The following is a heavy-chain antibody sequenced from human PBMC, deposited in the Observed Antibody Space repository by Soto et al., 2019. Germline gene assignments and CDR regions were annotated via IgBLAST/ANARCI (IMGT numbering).Heavy chain of an antibody. CDR1: GFTFSNYA. V-gene: IGHV3-23*01. CDR2: ISGSGGRS. Sequence: EVQLWDSGGGLVQPGGSLRLSGAASGFTFSNYAMTWVRQGPGKGLEGVSGISGSGGRSYYAASVKGRFTISRDNSKSTLYLQMNSLRAEDTAVYYCAKASFVWSREHPYYFDYWCQGTLVTGSS. D-gene: IGHD3-16*01. J-gene: IGHJ4*02. CDR3: AKASFVWSREHPYYFDY.